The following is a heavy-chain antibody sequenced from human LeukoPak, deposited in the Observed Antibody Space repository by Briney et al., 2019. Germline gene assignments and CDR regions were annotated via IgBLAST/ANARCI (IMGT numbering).Heavy chain of an antibody. V-gene: IGHV3-7*01. CDR1: GFTLSGIW. J-gene: IGHJ4*02. CDR2: TNQDESQK. D-gene: IGHD3-10*01. CDR3: ARGHHTRGVYDY. Sequence: GGSLRLSSAASGFTLSGIWMKWVRQAPGKGLEWVANTNQDESQKYYVDSVKGRFTISRDNAKNSLYLQMNSLRAEDTAVYYCARGHHTRGVYDYWGQGTLVTVSS.